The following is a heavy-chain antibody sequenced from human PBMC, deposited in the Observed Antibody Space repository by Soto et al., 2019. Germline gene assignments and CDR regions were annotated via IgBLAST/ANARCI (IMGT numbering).Heavy chain of an antibody. CDR3: ARDRGYSSYDY. CDR1: GFTFSDYY. Sequence: GGSLRLSCAASGFTFSDYYMSWIRQAPGKGLEWVSYISSGGGTIYYADSVKGRFTISRDNVENSLYLQMNSLRGEDSAVYFCARDRGYSSYDYWGLGTLVTVSS. D-gene: IGHD5-18*01. J-gene: IGHJ4*02. CDR2: ISSGGGTI. V-gene: IGHV3-11*04.